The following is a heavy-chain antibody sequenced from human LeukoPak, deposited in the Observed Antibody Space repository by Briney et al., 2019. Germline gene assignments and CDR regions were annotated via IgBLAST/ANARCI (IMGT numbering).Heavy chain of an antibody. CDR2: ISSSSSYI. V-gene: IGHV3-21*01. D-gene: IGHD6-25*01. CDR3: ARVRAGYAFDI. Sequence: GGSLRLSCAASGFTFSSYNMNWVRQAPGKGLEWVSSISSSSSYIYYADSVKGRFTISRDNAKNSLYLQMNSLRAEDTAVYYCARVRAGYAFDIWGQGTMVTVSS. CDR1: GFTFSSYN. J-gene: IGHJ3*02.